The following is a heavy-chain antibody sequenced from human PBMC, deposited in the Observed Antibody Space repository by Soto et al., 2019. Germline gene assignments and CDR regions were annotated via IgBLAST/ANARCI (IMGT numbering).Heavy chain of an antibody. CDR2: ISSSDGSDT. J-gene: IGHJ4*02. CDR3: ARDRGWSLFDY. D-gene: IGHD6-19*01. V-gene: IGHV3-74*01. CDR1: GFTFSDYA. Sequence: GGSLRLSCAASGFTFSDYAMSWVRQAPGKGLEWVSTISSSDGSDTTYADSVKGRFTISRDNAKNTLYLQMNSLRAEDTAVYYCARDRGWSLFDYWGQGTLVTVSS.